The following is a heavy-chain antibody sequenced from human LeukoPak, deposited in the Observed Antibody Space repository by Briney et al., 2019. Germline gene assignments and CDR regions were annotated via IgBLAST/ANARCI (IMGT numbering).Heavy chain of an antibody. CDR1: GFTFSSYG. J-gene: IGHJ4*02. CDR3: AKGRVGYCSSTSCPIDY. V-gene: IGHV3-30*18. CDR2: ISYDGSNK. Sequence: PGGSLRLSCAASGFTFSSYGMHWVRQAPGKGLEWVAVISYDGSNKYYADSVKGRFTISRDNSKNTLYLQMNSLRAEDTAVYYCAKGRVGYCSSTSCPIDYWGQGTLVTVSS. D-gene: IGHD2-2*01.